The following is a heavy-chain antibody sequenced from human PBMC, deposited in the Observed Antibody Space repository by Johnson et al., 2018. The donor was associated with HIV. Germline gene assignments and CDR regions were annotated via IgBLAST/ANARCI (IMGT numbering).Heavy chain of an antibody. J-gene: IGHJ3*02. D-gene: IGHD4-17*01. CDR1: GFTFSRYW. V-gene: IGHV3-7*01. Sequence: VQLVESGGGLVQPGGSLRLSCEASGFTFSRYWMSWVRQAPGKGLEWVANIKDDGSEKYYVDSVKGRFTISRDNAKNSLYLQMNSLRAEDTAVYYCAKVNGDYKTDAFDIWGQGTMVTVSS. CDR3: AKVNGDYKTDAFDI. CDR2: IKDDGSEK.